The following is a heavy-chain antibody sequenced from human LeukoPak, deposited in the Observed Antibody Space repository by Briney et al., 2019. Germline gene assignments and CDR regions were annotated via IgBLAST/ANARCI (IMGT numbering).Heavy chain of an antibody. J-gene: IGHJ4*02. CDR2: INAGNGNT. Sequence: ASVTVSCKASGYTFTSYAMHWVRQAPGQRLEWMGWINAGNGNTKYSQKFQGRVTITRDTSASTAYMELSSLRSEDTAVYYCARGTGGYDPNYWGQGTLVTVSS. CDR3: ARGTGGYDPNY. V-gene: IGHV1-3*01. D-gene: IGHD5-12*01. CDR1: GYTFTSYA.